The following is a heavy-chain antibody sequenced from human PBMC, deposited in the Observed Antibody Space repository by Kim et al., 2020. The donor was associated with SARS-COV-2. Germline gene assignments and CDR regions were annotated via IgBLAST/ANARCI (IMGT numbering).Heavy chain of an antibody. J-gene: IGHJ4*02. CDR3: AKARIVVVPAAALDY. CDR2: ISYDGSNK. CDR1: GFTFSSYG. V-gene: IGHV3-30*18. D-gene: IGHD2-2*01. Sequence: GGSLRLSCAASGFTFSSYGMHWVRQAPGKGLEWVAVISYDGSNKYYADSVKGRFTISRDNSKNTLYLQMNSLRAEDTAVYYCAKARIVVVPAAALDYWGQGTLVTVSS.